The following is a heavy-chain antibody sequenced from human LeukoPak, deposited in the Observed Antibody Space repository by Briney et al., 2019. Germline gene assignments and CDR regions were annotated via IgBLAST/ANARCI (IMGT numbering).Heavy chain of an antibody. V-gene: IGHV3-7*01. Sequence: GGSLRLSCAASGFTFSNFWMDWVRQAPGKGLEWVANIKQDGSEKYYVDSVRGRFTISRDNTMNSLYLQMSSLRAEDTAVYYCATDRGWRTSGYYLYYFEYWGQGTLVTFSS. CDR2: IKQDGSEK. J-gene: IGHJ4*02. CDR1: GFTFSNFW. D-gene: IGHD3-3*01. CDR3: ATDRGWRTSGYYLYYFEY.